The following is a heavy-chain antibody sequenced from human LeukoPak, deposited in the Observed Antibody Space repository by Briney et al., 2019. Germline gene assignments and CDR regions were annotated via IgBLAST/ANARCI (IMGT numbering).Heavy chain of an antibody. CDR1: GFTVSSNY. CDR3: ARVPTTVTTVYFEY. V-gene: IGHV3-53*01. CDR2: IYSGVST. D-gene: IGHD4-17*01. J-gene: IGHJ4*02. Sequence: GGSLRLSCAASGFTVSSNYMSWVCQAPGEGLEWVSVIYSGVSTYYTDSVKGRFTISRDNSKNTLYLQMISLRAEDTAMYYCARVPTTVTTVYFEYWGQGTLVTVSS.